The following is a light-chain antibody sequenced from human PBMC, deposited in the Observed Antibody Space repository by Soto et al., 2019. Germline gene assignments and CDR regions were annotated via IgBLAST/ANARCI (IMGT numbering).Light chain of an antibody. CDR3: CSYAGSYTVV. Sequence: QSALTQPRSVSGSPGQSVTISCTGTSSDVSGYNYVSWYQQHPGKAPKLMIYDVSKRPSGVPDRFSGSKSGNTASLTISGLQAEDEADYYRCSYAGSYTVVFGGGTKLTVL. CDR2: DVS. V-gene: IGLV2-11*01. CDR1: SSDVSGYNY. J-gene: IGLJ2*01.